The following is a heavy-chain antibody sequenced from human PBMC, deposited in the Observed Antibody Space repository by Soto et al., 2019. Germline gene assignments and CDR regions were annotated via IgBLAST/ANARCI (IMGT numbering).Heavy chain of an antibody. Sequence: QVQLVQSGAEVKKPGASVKVSCKASGYTFTDYHIHWVRQAPGQGLEFMVWINANNGGAGSAQQFQGRVIVTRDKSITTVYMELSNLRSDDTAVYYCAREGGSETLQPSYNWFDTWGQGTLVTVSS. V-gene: IGHV1-2*02. CDR2: INANNGGA. CDR1: GYTFTDYH. CDR3: AREGGSETLQPSYNWFDT. J-gene: IGHJ5*02. D-gene: IGHD6-25*01.